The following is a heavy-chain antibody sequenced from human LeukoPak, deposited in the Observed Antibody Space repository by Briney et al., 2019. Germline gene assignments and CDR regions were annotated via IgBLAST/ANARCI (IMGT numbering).Heavy chain of an antibody. Sequence: SETLSLTCSVSGGSISSSAYYWGWIRQPPGKGLEWIGTIYYSGSTYYNPSLKSRVTISVDTSKNQFSLRLSSVAAADTAMYFCVRQAREGPPPRYFDYWGQGTLVTVPS. V-gene: IGHV4-39*01. CDR1: GGSISSSAYY. J-gene: IGHJ4*02. D-gene: IGHD1-26*01. CDR3: VRQAREGPPPRYFDY. CDR2: IYYSGST.